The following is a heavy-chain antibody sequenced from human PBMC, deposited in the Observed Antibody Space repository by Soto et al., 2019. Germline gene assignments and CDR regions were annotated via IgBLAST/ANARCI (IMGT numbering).Heavy chain of an antibody. J-gene: IGHJ4*02. CDR1: GGSFSSGGYY. V-gene: IGHV4-31*03. D-gene: IGHD7-27*01. CDR3: ARATSFSGHHGY. Sequence: QLQLQESGPGLVKPSQTLSLACTVSGGSFSSGGYYWSWIRQLPGKGLEWIRYIYYSGRTYYNPSLKSRFTMSLDTSKNEFSLKLISVTAEDTAVYYCARATSFSGHHGYWGQGTLVTVSS. CDR2: IYYSGRT.